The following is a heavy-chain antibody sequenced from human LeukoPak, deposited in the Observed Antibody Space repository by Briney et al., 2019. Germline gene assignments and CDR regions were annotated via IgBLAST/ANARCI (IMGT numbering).Heavy chain of an antibody. CDR2: IYYSGST. D-gene: IGHD2-2*02. V-gene: IGHV4-39*01. CDR3: ARGRKERGYCSSTSCYRNNWFDP. J-gene: IGHJ5*02. Sequence: PSETLSLTCTVSGGSISSSSYYWGWIRQPPGKGLEWIGSIYYSGSTYYNPSLKSRVTISVDTSKNQFSLKLSSVTAADTAVYYCARGRKERGYCSSTSCYRNNWFDPWGQGTLVTVSS. CDR1: GGSISSSSYY.